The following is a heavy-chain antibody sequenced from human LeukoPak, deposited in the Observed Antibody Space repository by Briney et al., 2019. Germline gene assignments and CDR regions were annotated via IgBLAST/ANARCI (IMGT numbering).Heavy chain of an antibody. J-gene: IGHJ4*02. V-gene: IGHV4-34*01. CDR1: GGSFSGYY. CDR3: ARGGKATVVTM. CDR2: INHSGST. D-gene: IGHD4-23*01. Sequence: PSETLSLTCAVYGGSFSGYYWSWIRQPPGKGLEWIGEINHSGSTNYNPSLKSRVTISVDMSKNQFSLKLTSVTAADTALYYCARGGKATVVTMWGQGILVTVSS.